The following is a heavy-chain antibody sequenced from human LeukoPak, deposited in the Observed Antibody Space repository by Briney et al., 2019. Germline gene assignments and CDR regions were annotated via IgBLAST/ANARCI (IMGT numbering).Heavy chain of an antibody. CDR3: AAQSEYSYAFDY. V-gene: IGHV4-31*02. Sequence: LRLSCAASGFTLSSFEMHWIRQHPGRGLEWIGSIYYSGSTYYNPSLKSRVTISVDTSKNQFSLKLSSVTAADTAAYYCAAQSEYSYAFDYWGQGTLASVSS. CDR1: GFTLSSFE. J-gene: IGHJ4*02. CDR2: IYYSGST. D-gene: IGHD5-18*01.